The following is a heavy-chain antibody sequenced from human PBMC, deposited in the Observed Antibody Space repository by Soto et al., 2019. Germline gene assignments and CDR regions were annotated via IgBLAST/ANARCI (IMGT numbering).Heavy chain of an antibody. CDR3: ASLSAAGPYYFDY. CDR1: GGSISSSSYY. Sequence: SETLSLTCTVSGGSISSSSYYWGWIRQPPGKGLEWIGSIYYSGSTYYNPSLKSLVTISVDTSKNQFSLKLSSVTAADTAVYYCASLSAAGPYYFDYWGQGTLVAVSS. CDR2: IYYSGST. D-gene: IGHD6-13*01. J-gene: IGHJ4*02. V-gene: IGHV4-39*01.